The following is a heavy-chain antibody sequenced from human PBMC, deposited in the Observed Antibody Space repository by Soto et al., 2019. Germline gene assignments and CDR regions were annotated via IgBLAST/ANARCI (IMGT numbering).Heavy chain of an antibody. V-gene: IGHV3-23*01. Sequence: PEVSLRLSCAASGCTFSSYAMSWVRQPPGKGLEWVSAISGSGGSTYYAESVKGRFTISRDNSKITLYLQMNSLRAEDTAVYYCAKGTVWFGELSLGYRGQGTPVLVCS. CDR1: GCTFSSYA. J-gene: IGHJ4*02. CDR2: ISGSGGST. D-gene: IGHD3-10*01. CDR3: AKGTVWFGELSLGY.